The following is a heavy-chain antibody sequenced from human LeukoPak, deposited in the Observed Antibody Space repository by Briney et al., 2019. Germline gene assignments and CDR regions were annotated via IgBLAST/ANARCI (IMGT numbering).Heavy chain of an antibody. D-gene: IGHD5-18*01. CDR2: IYTSGST. V-gene: IGHV4-4*07. J-gene: IGHJ4*02. Sequence: SESLSLTCTVSGGSISSYYWSWIRQPAGKGLEWIGRIYTSGSTNYNPSLKSRVTISVDKSKNQFSLKLSSVTAADTAVYYCAREGYSYGYGFDYWGQGTLVTVSS. CDR3: AREGYSYGYGFDY. CDR1: GGSISSYY.